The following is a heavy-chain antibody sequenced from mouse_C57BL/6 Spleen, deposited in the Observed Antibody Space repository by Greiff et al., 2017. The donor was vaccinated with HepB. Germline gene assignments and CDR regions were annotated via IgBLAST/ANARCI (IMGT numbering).Heavy chain of an antibody. V-gene: IGHV3-6*01. CDR3: ARDQGGSRSWFAY. CDR1: GYSITSGYY. Sequence: EVKLVESGPGLVKPSQSLSLTCSVTGYSITSGYYWNWIRQFPGNKLEWMGYISYDGSNNYNPSLKNRISITRDTSKNQFFLKLNSVTTEDTATYYCARDQGGSRSWFAYWGQGTLVTVSA. CDR2: ISYDGSN. D-gene: IGHD1-1*01. J-gene: IGHJ3*01.